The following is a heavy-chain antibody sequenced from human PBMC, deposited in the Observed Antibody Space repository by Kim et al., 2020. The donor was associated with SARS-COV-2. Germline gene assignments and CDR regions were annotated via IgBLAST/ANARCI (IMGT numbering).Heavy chain of an antibody. CDR2: ITCPGDRK. J-gene: IGHJ4*02. Sequence: GGSLRLSCAASGFNFSNFCMNWVRQAPGKGLEWVSTITCPGDRKYDAYSVKGLTTISRDNSKNTLHLQRNIRTAEATAFYYAAKGLFVYISANFYYCGQG. D-gene: IGHD2-15*01. CDR3: AKGLFVYISANFYY. CDR1: GFNFSNFC. V-gene: IGHV3-23*01.